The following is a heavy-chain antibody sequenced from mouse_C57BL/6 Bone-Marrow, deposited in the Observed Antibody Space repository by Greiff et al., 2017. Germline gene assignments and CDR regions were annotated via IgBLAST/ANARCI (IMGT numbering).Heavy chain of an antibody. Sequence: QVQLQQPGAELVMPGASVKLSCKASGYTFTSYWMHWVKQRPGQGLEWIGEIDPSDSYTNYNQKFKGKSTLTVDKSSSTAYMQLSSLTSEDSAVYYCAKGGDYGYARGGYFDYWGQGTTLTVSS. J-gene: IGHJ2*01. D-gene: IGHD2-2*01. V-gene: IGHV1-69*01. CDR2: IDPSDSYT. CDR1: GYTFTSYW. CDR3: AKGGDYGYARGGYFDY.